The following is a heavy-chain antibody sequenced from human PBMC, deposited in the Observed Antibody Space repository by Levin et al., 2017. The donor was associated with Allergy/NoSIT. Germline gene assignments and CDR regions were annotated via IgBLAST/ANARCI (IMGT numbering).Heavy chain of an antibody. CDR1: GFNFSDYY. D-gene: IGHD3-16*01. J-gene: IGHJ5*01. V-gene: IGHV3-11*01. CDR3: ARDQKRRPFYYDASPRGVDS. Sequence: GESLKISCAASGFNFSDYYLNWVRQAPGKGLEWIAAITASGTTTYYAESVKGRFTVSRDNGKNSVYLQMDSLRAEDTARYYCARDQKRRPFYYDASPRGVDSWGQGTLVTVSS. CDR2: ITASGTTT.